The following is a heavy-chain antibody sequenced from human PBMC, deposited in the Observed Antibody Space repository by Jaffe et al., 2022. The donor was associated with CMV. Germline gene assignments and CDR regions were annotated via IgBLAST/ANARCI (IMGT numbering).Heavy chain of an antibody. D-gene: IGHD3-3*01. J-gene: IGHJ5*02. Sequence: EVQLVESGGGLVQPGGSLRLSCAASGFTFSSYWMSWVRQAPGKGLEWVANIKQDGSEKYYVDSVKGRFTISRDNAKNSLYLQMNSLRAEDTAVYYCAREEYYDFWSGFMGLARWFDPWGQGTLVTVSS. CDR3: AREEYYDFWSGFMGLARWFDP. V-gene: IGHV3-7*03. CDR2: IKQDGSEK. CDR1: GFTFSSYW.